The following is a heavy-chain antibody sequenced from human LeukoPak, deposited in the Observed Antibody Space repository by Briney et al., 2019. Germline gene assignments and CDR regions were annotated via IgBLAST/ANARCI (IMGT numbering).Heavy chain of an antibody. CDR3: AKAAGTGYYDSSGLFDY. V-gene: IGHV3-43*01. J-gene: IGHJ4*02. D-gene: IGHD3-22*01. CDR2: ISWDGGST. Sequence: GGSLRLSCAASGFTFDDYTMHWVRQAPGKGLEWVSLISWDGGSTYYADSVKGRFTISRDNSKNSLYLQMNSLRTEDTALYYCAKAAGTGYYDSSGLFDYWGQGTLVTVSS. CDR1: GFTFDDYT.